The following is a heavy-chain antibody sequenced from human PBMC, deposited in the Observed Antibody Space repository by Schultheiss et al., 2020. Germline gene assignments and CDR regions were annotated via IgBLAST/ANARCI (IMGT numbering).Heavy chain of an antibody. CDR2: IRSKANSYAT. Sequence: WGSLRLSCAASGFTFSGSAMHWVRQASGKGLEWVGRIRSKANSYATAYAASVKGRFTISRDDSKNTAYLQMNSLKTEDTAVYYCTTPRARYYYYYGMDVWGQGTTVTVSS. CDR3: TTPRARYYYYYGMDV. V-gene: IGHV3-73*01. CDR1: GFTFSGSA. J-gene: IGHJ6*02.